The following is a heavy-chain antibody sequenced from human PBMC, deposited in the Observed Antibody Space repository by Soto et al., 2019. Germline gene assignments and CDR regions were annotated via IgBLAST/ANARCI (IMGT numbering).Heavy chain of an antibody. J-gene: IGHJ6*01. Sequence: QVQLVQSGAEVKKPGSSVKVSCKTSGGTFRTSAISWVRQAPGQGLEWMGGIMPVFPTPDYAQKFQGRVNMTADESTSTAYMELSSLRSEDTAVYYCARDKDRQQLGGNYYYIMDVWGQGTTVTVSS. D-gene: IGHD3-3*02. V-gene: IGHV1-69*12. CDR3: ARDKDRQQLGGNYYYIMDV. CDR2: IMPVFPTP. CDR1: GGTFRTSA.